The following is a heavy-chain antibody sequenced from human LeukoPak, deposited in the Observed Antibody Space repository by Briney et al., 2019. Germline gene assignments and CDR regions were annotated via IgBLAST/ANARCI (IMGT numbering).Heavy chain of an antibody. CDR1: GYTFTSYA. CDR2: INAGNGNT. J-gene: IGHJ5*02. CDR3: ARGRYCSSTSCYTPTIPRFDP. D-gene: IGHD2-2*02. V-gene: IGHV1-3*01. Sequence: ASVKVSCKASGYTFTSYAMHWVRQAPGQRLEWMGWINAGNGNTKYSQKLQGRVTITRDTSASTAYMELSSLRSEDTAVYYCARGRYCSSTSCYTPTIPRFDPWGQGTLVTVSS.